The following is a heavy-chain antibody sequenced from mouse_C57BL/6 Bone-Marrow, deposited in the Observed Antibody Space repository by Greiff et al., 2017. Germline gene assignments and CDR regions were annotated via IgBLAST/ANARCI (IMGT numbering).Heavy chain of an antibody. Sequence: EVKLVESGGGLVKPGGSLKLSCAASGFTFSSYTMSWVRQTPEKRLEWVATISGGGGNTYYPDSVKGRFTISRDNAKNTLYLQMSSLRSEDTALYYCASPITTVVALDYWGQGTTLTVFS. D-gene: IGHD1-1*01. CDR1: GFTFSSYT. CDR2: ISGGGGNT. CDR3: ASPITTVVALDY. V-gene: IGHV5-9*01. J-gene: IGHJ2*01.